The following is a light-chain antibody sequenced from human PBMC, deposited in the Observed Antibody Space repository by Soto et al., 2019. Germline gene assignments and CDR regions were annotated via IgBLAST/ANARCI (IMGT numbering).Light chain of an antibody. Sequence: DNQMTQSPSTLSASVGDRVTITCRASQSISSWLAWYQQKPGKAPKLLIYKASSLESGVPSRFSGSGSGTEFTLTISSLQPDDFATYYCQQYHSYPITFGQVTRLEIK. J-gene: IGKJ5*01. V-gene: IGKV1-5*03. CDR1: QSISSW. CDR2: KAS. CDR3: QQYHSYPIT.